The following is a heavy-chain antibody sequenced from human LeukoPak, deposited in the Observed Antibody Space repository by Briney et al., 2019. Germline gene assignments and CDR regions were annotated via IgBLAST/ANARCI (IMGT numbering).Heavy chain of an antibody. CDR3: ARPYCSSASCSRWFDP. CDR2: MNPKSGNT. V-gene: IGHV1-8*03. J-gene: IGHJ5*02. Sequence: ASVKVSCKASGYTFTSYDINWVRQATGQGLEWMGWMNPKSGNTGYAQKFQTRVTFTMHASITTAYMEMNSLTSEDTAIYYCARPYCSSASCSRWFDPWGQGTLVTVSS. D-gene: IGHD2-2*01. CDR1: GYTFTSYD.